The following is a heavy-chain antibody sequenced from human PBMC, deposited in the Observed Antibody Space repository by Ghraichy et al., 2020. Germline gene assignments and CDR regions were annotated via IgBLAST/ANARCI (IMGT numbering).Heavy chain of an antibody. CDR2: ISGSGRSI. CDR3: ARDLTLTTPFDY. V-gene: IGHV3-48*03. J-gene: IGHJ4*02. Sequence: GGSLRLSCAASGFTFSSYEMNWVRQAPGKGLEWVSYISGSGRSIYYADSVKGRFTISRDNAKNSLYLQMNSLRVEDTAVYYCARDLTLTTPFDYWGQGSLVTVSS. D-gene: IGHD4-17*01. CDR1: GFTFSSYE.